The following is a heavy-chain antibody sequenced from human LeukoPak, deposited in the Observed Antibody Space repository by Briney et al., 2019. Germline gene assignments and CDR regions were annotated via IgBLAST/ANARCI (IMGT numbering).Heavy chain of an antibody. Sequence: GASVKVSCKASGYTFTSYAMNWVRQAPGQGLEWMGWINTNTGNPTYVQGFTGRFVFSLDTSVSTAYLQISSLKAEDTAVYYCARVSRSRGEWLFDNWGLGTLVIVSS. V-gene: IGHV7-4-1*02. CDR3: ARVSRSRGEWLFDN. CDR2: INTNTGNP. D-gene: IGHD3-3*01. CDR1: GYTFTSYA. J-gene: IGHJ4*02.